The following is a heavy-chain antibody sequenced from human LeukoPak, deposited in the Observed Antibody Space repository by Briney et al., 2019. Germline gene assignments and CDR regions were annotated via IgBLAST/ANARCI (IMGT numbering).Heavy chain of an antibody. CDR3: ARSETIAVAGISFDY. V-gene: IGHV4-4*07. CDR2: IYTSGST. CDR1: GGSISSYY. D-gene: IGHD6-19*01. Sequence: SETLSLTCTVSGGSISSYYWSWIRQPAGEGLEWIGRIYTSGSTNYNPSLKSRVTMSVDTSKNQFSLKLSSVTAADTAVYYCARSETIAVAGISFDYWGQGTLVTVSS. J-gene: IGHJ4*02.